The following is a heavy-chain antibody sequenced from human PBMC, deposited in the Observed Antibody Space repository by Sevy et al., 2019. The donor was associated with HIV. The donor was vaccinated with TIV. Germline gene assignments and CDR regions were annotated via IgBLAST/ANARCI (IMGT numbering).Heavy chain of an antibody. CDR1: GFTFSSYG. J-gene: IGHJ6*02. Sequence: GESLKISCAASGFTFSSYGMHWVRQAPGKGLEWVAVIWYDGSNKYYADSVKGRFTISRDNSKNTLYLQMNSLRAEDTAVYYCAREGGYSYGPTTYYYGMDVWGQGTTVTVSS. D-gene: IGHD5-18*01. V-gene: IGHV3-33*01. CDR3: AREGGYSYGPTTYYYGMDV. CDR2: IWYDGSNK.